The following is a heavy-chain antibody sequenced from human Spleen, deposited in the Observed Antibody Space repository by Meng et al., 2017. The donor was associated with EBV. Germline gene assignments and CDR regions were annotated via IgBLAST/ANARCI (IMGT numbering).Heavy chain of an antibody. V-gene: IGHV1-18*01. CDR3: ARDLEDGDFDY. Sequence: QVQLVEYWSKLKKPGASLKISCKASGYRFTSYGISWVRQAPRQGLEWMGWISAYNGNRNYGQKLQGRVTMTTDTSTSTAYMELRSLRSDDTAVYYCARDLEDGDFDYWGQGTLVTVSS. D-gene: IGHD5-24*01. CDR1: GYRFTSYG. CDR2: ISAYNGNR. J-gene: IGHJ4*02.